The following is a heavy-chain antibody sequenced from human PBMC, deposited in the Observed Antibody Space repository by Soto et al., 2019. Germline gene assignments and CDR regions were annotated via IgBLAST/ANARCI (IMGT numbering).Heavy chain of an antibody. CDR2: TYYRSKWKN. CDR3: VLQHSTSSEYYGLDG. V-gene: IGHV6-1*01. D-gene: IGHD6-6*01. Sequence: SQTLSLTCVISGDSISSNTAAWNWIRQSPSRGLEWLGRTYYRSKWKNDYALSVKSRIIINPDTSKNQFSLQLNSVTPEDTAVYYCVLQHSTSSEYYGLDGWGQGTTVTVSS. CDR1: GDSISSNTAA. J-gene: IGHJ6*02.